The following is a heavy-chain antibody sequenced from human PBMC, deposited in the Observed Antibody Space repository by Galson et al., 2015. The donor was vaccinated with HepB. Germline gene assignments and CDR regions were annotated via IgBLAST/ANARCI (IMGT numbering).Heavy chain of an antibody. V-gene: IGHV1-8*01. CDR3: ARGGYYDFWSGWRYYYYYMDV. J-gene: IGHJ6*03. D-gene: IGHD3-3*01. CDR2: MNPNSGNT. CDR1: GYTFTSYD. Sequence: SVKVSCKASGYTFTSYDINWVRQATGQGLEWMGWMNPNSGNTGYAQKFQGRVTMTRNTSISTAYMELSSLRSEDTAVYYCARGGYYDFWSGWRYYYYYMDVWGKGTTVTVSS.